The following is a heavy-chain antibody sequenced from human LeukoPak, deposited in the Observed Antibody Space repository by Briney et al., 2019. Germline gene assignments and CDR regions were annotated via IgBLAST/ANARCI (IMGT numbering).Heavy chain of an antibody. D-gene: IGHD2-2*01. V-gene: IGHV3-48*03. J-gene: IGHJ4*02. CDR1: GFTFSSYE. CDR3: ARDVRFCSSSSCY. Sequence: GGSLRLSCAASGFTFSSYEMNWVRQAPGKGLEWVSYISSSGSTIYYADSVKGRFTISRDNAKNSLYLQMNSLRAEDTAVYYCARDVRFCSSSSCYWGQGTMVTVSS. CDR2: ISSSGSTI.